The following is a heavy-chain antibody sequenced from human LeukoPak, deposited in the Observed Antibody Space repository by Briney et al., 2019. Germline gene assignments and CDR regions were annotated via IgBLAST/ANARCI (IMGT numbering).Heavy chain of an antibody. CDR1: GGSVSSGISY. CDR2: ISDSGGS. V-gene: IGHV4-61*01. CDR3: ARGRGRTYYDILTGYQEYNWFDP. Sequence: SETLSLTCSVSGGSVSSGISYWSWTRQPPGEGLEWIAYISDSGGSDYNPSLRGRVTISLDTSKNQFSLRLTSVTAADTAVYYCARGRGRTYYDILTGYQEYNWFDPWGQGTLVTVSS. D-gene: IGHD3-9*01. J-gene: IGHJ5*02.